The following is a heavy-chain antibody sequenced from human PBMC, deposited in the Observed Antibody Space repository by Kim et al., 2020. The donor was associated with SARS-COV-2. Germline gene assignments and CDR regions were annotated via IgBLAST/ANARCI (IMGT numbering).Heavy chain of an antibody. V-gene: IGHV3-9*01. D-gene: IGHD5-18*01. CDR2: ISWNSGSI. CDR1: GFTFDDYA. Sequence: GGSLRLSCAASGFTFDDYAMHWVRQAPGKGLEWVSGISWNSGSIGYADSVKGRFTISRDNAKNSLYLQMNSLRAEDTALYYCAKVRGYSYGHLELYFDYWGQGTLVTVSS. J-gene: IGHJ4*02. CDR3: AKVRGYSYGHLELYFDY.